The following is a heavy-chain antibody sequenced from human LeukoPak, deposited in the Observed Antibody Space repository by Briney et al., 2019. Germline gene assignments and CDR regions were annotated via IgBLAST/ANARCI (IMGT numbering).Heavy chain of an antibody. J-gene: IGHJ6*03. CDR1: GYTFTGYY. D-gene: IGHD2-15*01. V-gene: IGHV1-8*02. CDR3: AREGGYCSGGSCYSDWYMDV. CDR2: INPNSGNT. Sequence: GASVKVSCKASGYTFTGYYMHWVRQAPGQGLEWMGWINPNSGNTGYAQKFQGRVTMTRNTSISTAYMELSSLRSEDTAVYYCAREGGYCSGGSCYSDWYMDVWGKGTTVTISS.